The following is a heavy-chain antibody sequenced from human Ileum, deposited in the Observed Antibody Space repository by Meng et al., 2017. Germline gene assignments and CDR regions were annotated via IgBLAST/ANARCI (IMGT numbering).Heavy chain of an antibody. CDR2: IYYSGST. CDR1: GGSVSSGSYY. CDR3: ARDKWELFIDY. V-gene: IGHV4-61*01. J-gene: IGHJ4*02. D-gene: IGHD1-26*01. Sequence: SETLSLTCTVSGGSVSSGSYYWSWIRQPPGKGLEWIGYIYYSGSTNYNPSLKSRVTISVDTSKNQFSLKLSSVTAADTAVYYCARDKWELFIDYCEQGILTVSS.